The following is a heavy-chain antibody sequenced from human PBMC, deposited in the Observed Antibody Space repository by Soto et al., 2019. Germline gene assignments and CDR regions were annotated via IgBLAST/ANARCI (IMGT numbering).Heavy chain of an antibody. D-gene: IGHD2-2*01. CDR3: ARVRQGCSSTSCYFDP. V-gene: IGHV4-34*01. J-gene: IGHJ5*02. Sequence: SETLSLTCAVYGGSFSGYYWSWIRQPPGKGLEWIGEINHSGSTNYNPSLKSRVTISIDTSKNQFSLKLTSVTAADTAVYYCARVRQGCSSTSCYFDPWGQGTLVTVSS. CDR2: INHSGST. CDR1: GGSFSGYY.